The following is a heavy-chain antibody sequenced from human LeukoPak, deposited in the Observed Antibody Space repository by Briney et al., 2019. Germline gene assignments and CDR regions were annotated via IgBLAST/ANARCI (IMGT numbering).Heavy chain of an antibody. Sequence: ASMKVSCKASGYTFTGYHMHWVRRAPGQGLEWMGWIRPYSGGTNYAQRFQGRVTMTRDTSISTAFMELSRLRSDDTAVYYCARGRIQLWPPLDSWGQGTLVTVSS. CDR3: ARGRIQLWPPLDS. CDR1: GYTFTGYH. CDR2: IRPYSGGT. J-gene: IGHJ4*02. V-gene: IGHV1-2*02. D-gene: IGHD5-18*01.